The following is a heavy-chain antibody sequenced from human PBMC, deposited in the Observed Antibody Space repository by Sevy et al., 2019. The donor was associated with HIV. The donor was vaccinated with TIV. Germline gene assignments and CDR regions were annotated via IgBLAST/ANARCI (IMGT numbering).Heavy chain of an antibody. CDR1: GFTFSSYA. V-gene: IGHV3-30*04. D-gene: IGHD2-15*01. CDR3: AGDKCSGRSCYVFDY. J-gene: IGHJ4*02. CDR2: ISYDGSNK. Sequence: GETLRLSCAASGFTFSSYAMHWVRQAPGKGLEWAAVISYDGSNKYYADAVKGRFTISRDNSKNTLYLQMNSLRAEDTAVYYCAGDKCSGRSCYVFDYWGQGTLVFVSS.